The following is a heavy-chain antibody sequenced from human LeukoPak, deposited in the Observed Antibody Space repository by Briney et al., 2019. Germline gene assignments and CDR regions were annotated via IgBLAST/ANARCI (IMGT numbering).Heavy chain of an antibody. J-gene: IGHJ6*02. CDR1: GFTLSDYW. CDR3: ARDAAPADTTYYYYGLDV. Sequence: PGGSLRLSCVASGFTLSDYWMTWVRQAPGKGLEWVANIRHDGSEKYYVDSVKGRFTVPRDNAKNSLYLQLSSLRAEDTAVYYCARDAAPADTTYYYYGLDVWGHGTTVTVSS. CDR2: IRHDGSEK. D-gene: IGHD6-13*01. V-gene: IGHV3-7*01.